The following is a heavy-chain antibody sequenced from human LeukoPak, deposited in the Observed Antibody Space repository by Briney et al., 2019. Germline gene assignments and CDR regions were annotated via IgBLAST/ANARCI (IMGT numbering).Heavy chain of an antibody. V-gene: IGHV3-74*01. CDR2: INTDGSST. D-gene: IGHD2-15*01. CDR3: AKDRSPDS. J-gene: IGHJ3*02. Sequence: GGSLRLSCAAAGFTFSSYWMHWVRQAPGKGLVWVSRINTDGSSTSYADSVKGRFTISRDNSKNTLYLQMNSLRTEDTAVYYWAKDRSPDSRGEGTKLTVCS. CDR1: GFTFSSYW.